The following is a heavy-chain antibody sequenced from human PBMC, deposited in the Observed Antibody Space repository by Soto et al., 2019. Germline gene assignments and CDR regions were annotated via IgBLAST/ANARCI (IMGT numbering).Heavy chain of an antibody. CDR2: IIPIFGTA. J-gene: IGHJ5*02. CDR1: GGTFSSYA. CDR3: ARDLRGPVAGGFGGEHFDP. Sequence: QVQLVQSGAEVKKPGSSVKVSCKASGGTFSSYAISWVRQAPGQGLEWMGGIIPIFGTANYAQKFQGRVTITADESTSTAYMELSSLRSEDTAVYYCARDLRGPVAGGFGGEHFDPWGKGTLVTVSS. D-gene: IGHD4-17*01. V-gene: IGHV1-69*01.